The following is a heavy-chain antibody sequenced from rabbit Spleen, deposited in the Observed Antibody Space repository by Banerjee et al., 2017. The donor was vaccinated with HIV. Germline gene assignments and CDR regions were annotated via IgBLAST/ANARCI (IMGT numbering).Heavy chain of an antibody. CDR3: ARDSGTSFSTYGMDL. V-gene: IGHV1S40*01. CDR1: GFSFSSNDY. J-gene: IGHJ6*01. D-gene: IGHD8-1*01. Sequence: QSLEESGGGLVQPEGSLALTCKASGFSFSSNDYICWVRQAPGKGLEWISCIAGSSSGFTYSATWAKGRFTISKTSSTTVTLQMTSLTAADTATYFCARDSGTSFSTYGMDLWGQGTLVTVS. CDR2: IAGSSSGFT.